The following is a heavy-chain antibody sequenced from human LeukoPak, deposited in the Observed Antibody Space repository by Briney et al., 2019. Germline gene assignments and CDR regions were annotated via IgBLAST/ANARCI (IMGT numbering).Heavy chain of an antibody. V-gene: IGHV1-2*02. CDR3: ARDQGTYIAAAGDY. J-gene: IGHJ4*02. D-gene: IGHD6-13*01. CDR1: GYTFTGYY. CDR2: INPNSGGT. Sequence: ASVKVSCKASGYTFTGYYMHRVRQAPGQGLEWMGWINPNSGGTNYAQKFQGRVTMTRDTSISTAYMELSRLRSDDTAVYYCARDQGTYIAAAGDYWGQGTLVTVSS.